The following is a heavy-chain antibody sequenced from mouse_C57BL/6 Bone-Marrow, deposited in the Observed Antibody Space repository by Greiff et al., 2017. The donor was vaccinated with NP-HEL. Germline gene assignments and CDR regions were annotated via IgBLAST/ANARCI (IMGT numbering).Heavy chain of an antibody. J-gene: IGHJ2*01. CDR2: IDPEDGET. V-gene: IGHV14-2*01. CDR1: GFNIKDYY. D-gene: IGHD1-1*01. Sequence: EVKLMESGAELVKPGASVKLSCTASGFNIKDYYMHWVKQRTEQGLEWIGRIDPEDGETKYAPKFQGKATITADTSSNTAYLQLSSLTSEDTAVYYCAFYYGSSLYFDYWGQGTTLTVSS. CDR3: AFYYGSSLYFDY.